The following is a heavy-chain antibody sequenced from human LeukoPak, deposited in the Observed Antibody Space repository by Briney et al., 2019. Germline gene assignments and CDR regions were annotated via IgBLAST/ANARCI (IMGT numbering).Heavy chain of an antibody. CDR3: ARDLSSGWFDAFDI. D-gene: IGHD6-19*01. CDR1: GYTFTSYA. CDR2: INTNTGNP. V-gene: IGHV7-4-1*02. J-gene: IGHJ3*02. Sequence: ASVKVSCKASGYTFTSYAMNWVRQAPGQGLEWMGWINTNTGNPTYAQGFTGRFVFSLDTSVSTAYLQISSLKAEDTAVYYCARDLSSGWFDAFDIWGQGTMVTVSS.